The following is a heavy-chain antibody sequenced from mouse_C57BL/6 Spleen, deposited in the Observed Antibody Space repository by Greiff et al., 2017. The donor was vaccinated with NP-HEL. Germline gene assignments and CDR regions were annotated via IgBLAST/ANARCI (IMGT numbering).Heavy chain of an antibody. J-gene: IGHJ2*01. V-gene: IGHV5-6*01. CDR1: GFTFSSYG. Sequence: EVKLMESGGDLVKPGGSLKLSCAASGFTFSSYGMSWVRQTPDKRLEWVATISSGGSYTYYPDSVKGRFTISRDNAKNTLYLQMSSLKSEDTAMYYCARPGSSFYYFDYWGQGTTLTVSS. D-gene: IGHD1-1*01. CDR3: ARPGSSFYYFDY. CDR2: ISSGGSYT.